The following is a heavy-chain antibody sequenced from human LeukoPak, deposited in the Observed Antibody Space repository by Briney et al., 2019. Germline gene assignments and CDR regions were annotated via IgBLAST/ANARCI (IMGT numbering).Heavy chain of an antibody. CDR2: IYYSGST. V-gene: IGHV4-31*03. J-gene: IGHJ3*02. Sequence: PSETLSLTCTVSGGSISSGGYYWSWIRQHPGKGLEWIGYIYYSGSTYYNPSLKSRVTISVDTSKNQFSLKLSSVAAADTAVYYCARDQGVTASAFDIWGQGTMVTVSS. CDR3: ARDQGVTASAFDI. D-gene: IGHD2-21*02. CDR1: GGSISSGGYY.